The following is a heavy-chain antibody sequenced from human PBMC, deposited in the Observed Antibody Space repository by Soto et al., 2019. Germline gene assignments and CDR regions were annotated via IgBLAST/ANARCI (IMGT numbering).Heavy chain of an antibody. CDR2: INAGNGNT. CDR1: GYTFSIDA. J-gene: IGHJ6*03. V-gene: IGHV1-3*01. D-gene: IGHD2-15*01. CDR3: ARSYCSGGSCYYYYYMDV. Sequence: VSVKVSCKASGYTFSIDARDCGRKTPGQRLEWMGWINAGNGNTKYSQKFQGRVTITRDTSASTAYMELSSLRSEDTAVYYCARSYCSGGSCYYYYYMDVWGKGTTVTVSS.